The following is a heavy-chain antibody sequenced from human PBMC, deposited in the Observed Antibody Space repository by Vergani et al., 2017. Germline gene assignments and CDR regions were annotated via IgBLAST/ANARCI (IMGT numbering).Heavy chain of an antibody. CDR3: AGRNWGYYSGGKAHPIRTAFDV. D-gene: IGHD2-15*01. Sequence: QVQLQASGPGRVKPSQTLSLTCTMSGGSISAGYYFWSWIRQPAGKGLEWLGHISASGNASHSPSLKTRVSMSVESSKNQFSLTVTSVTAADTAIDFCAGRNWGYYSGGKAHPIRTAFDVWGHGTVVTVSS. J-gene: IGHJ3*01. V-gene: IGHV4-61*02. CDR1: GGSISAGYYF. CDR2: ISASGNA.